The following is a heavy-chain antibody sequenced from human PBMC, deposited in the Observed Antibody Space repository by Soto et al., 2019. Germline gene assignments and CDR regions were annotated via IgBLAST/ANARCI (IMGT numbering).Heavy chain of an antibody. CDR1: GFTFSSFS. CDR2: ISYDGSSK. J-gene: IGHJ4*02. Sequence: QVQLVESGGGVVQPGGSLRLSCVASGFTFSSFSLHWVRQAPGKGLEWLALISYDGSSKYNADSVKGRFTISRENCNNTRYLQLSSLRPDDTAVYYCARTTAVSGSPEFDYWGQGALVTVSS. V-gene: IGHV3-30-3*01. CDR3: ARTTAVSGSPEFDY. D-gene: IGHD6-19*01.